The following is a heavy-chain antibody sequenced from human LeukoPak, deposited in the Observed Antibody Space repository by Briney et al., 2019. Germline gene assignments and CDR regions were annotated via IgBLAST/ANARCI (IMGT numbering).Heavy chain of an antibody. D-gene: IGHD6-6*01. CDR2: IYTSGST. V-gene: IGHV4-61*02. Sequence: SQTLSLTCTVSGGSISSGSYYWSWIRQPAGKGLEWIGRIYTSGSTYYNPSLKSRVTISVDRSKNQFSLKLSSVTAADTAVYYCARDLDSSSSAFDIWGQGTMVTVSS. J-gene: IGHJ3*02. CDR3: ARDLDSSSSAFDI. CDR1: GGSISSGSYY.